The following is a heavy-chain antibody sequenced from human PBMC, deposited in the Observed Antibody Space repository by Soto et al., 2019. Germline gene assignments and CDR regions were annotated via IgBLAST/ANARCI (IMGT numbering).Heavy chain of an antibody. J-gene: IGHJ3*01. V-gene: IGHV3-53*01. D-gene: IGHD1-1*01. Sequence: DVQLVESGGGLIQPGESLRLSCAAFGLTISGKKYVAWVRQAPGKGLEWVSGLYDVDGSFYADSVRGRFTTSGDSSKTTVYLQMNVLRADDAAVYYSGTWPERVSAYDVWGQGTTVTVSS. CDR3: GTWPERVSAYDV. CDR2: LYDVDGS. CDR1: GLTISGKKY.